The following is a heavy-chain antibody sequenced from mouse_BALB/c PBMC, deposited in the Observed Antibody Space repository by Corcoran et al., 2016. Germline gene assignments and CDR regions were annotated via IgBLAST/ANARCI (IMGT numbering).Heavy chain of an antibody. D-gene: IGHD2-10*02. CDR2: IDPANGNT. Sequence: EVQLQQSGAELVKPGASVKLSCTASGFNIKDTYMHWVKQRPEQGLEWIGRIDPANGNTKYDPKFQGKATITADTSSNTAYLQLSSLTSEDTAVYYCSRSYGNYGGYYAMDYWGQGTSVTVS. J-gene: IGHJ4*01. CDR1: GFNIKDTY. CDR3: SRSYGNYGGYYAMDY. V-gene: IGHV14-3*02.